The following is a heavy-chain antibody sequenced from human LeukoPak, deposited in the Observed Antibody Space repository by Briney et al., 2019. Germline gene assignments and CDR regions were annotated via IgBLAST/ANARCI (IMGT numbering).Heavy chain of an antibody. CDR3: ARGFAVAGCDY. D-gene: IGHD6-19*01. J-gene: IGHJ4*02. CDR1: GFTFSSYA. CDR2: LSYDGSNK. Sequence: GGSLRLSCAASGFTFSSYAMLWVRQAPGEGLEWVAVLSYDGSNKYYADSVKGRFTISRDNSKNTLYLQMNSLRPEDTAVYYCARGFAVAGCDYWGQGTLVTDSS. V-gene: IGHV3-30-3*01.